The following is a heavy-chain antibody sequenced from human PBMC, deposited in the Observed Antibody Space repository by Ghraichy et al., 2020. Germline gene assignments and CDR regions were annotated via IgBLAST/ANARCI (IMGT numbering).Heavy chain of an antibody. Sequence: SETLSLTCTVSGGSISSYYWSWIRQPPGKGLEWIGYIYYSGSTNYNPSLKRRVTISVDTSKNQFSLKLSSVTAADTAVYYCARTTDAFDIWGQGTMVTVSS. V-gene: IGHV4-59*01. CDR1: GGSISSYY. D-gene: IGHD1-1*01. CDR3: ARTTDAFDI. J-gene: IGHJ3*02. CDR2: IYYSGST.